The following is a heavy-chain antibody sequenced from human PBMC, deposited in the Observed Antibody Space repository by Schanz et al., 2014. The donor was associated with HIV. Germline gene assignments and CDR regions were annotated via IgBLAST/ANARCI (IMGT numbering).Heavy chain of an antibody. D-gene: IGHD3-22*01. V-gene: IGHV3-30*03. J-gene: IGHJ4*02. Sequence: VRLVESGGGVVQPGRSLRLSCAASGFTFSSFGMHWVRQAPGKGLEWVAVISSDGSEEYFADSVKGRFTISRDNSKNTLFLQMNSLRAEDTAFYYCATAHYESNIPYFWGQGTLVTVSS. CDR3: ATAHYESNIPYF. CDR2: ISSDGSEE. CDR1: GFTFSSFG.